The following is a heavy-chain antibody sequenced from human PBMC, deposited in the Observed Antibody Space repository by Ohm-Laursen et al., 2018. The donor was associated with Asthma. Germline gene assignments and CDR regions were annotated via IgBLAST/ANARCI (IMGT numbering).Heavy chain of an antibody. CDR3: ARTYYDTLTGYLEDFDY. Sequence: SLRLSCAASGFTFSSYGMHWVRQAPGKGLEWVAVISYDGSNKYYADSVKGRFTISRDNSKNTLYLQMNSLRAEDTAVYYCARTYYDTLTGYLEDFDYWGQGTLVTVSS. CDR1: GFTFSSYG. CDR2: ISYDGSNK. J-gene: IGHJ4*02. D-gene: IGHD3-9*01. V-gene: IGHV3-30*03.